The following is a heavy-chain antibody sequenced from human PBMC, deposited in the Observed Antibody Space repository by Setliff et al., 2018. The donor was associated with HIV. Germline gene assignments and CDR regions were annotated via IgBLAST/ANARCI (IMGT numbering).Heavy chain of an antibody. CDR2: TIPMFGTA. CDR1: GGTFGIYG. V-gene: IGHV1-69*05. D-gene: IGHD2-2*01. J-gene: IGHJ4*02. Sequence: SVKVSCKASGGTFGIYGISWVRQAPGQGLEWMGGTIPMFGTANYAQKFQGRVTITTDESTNTGYMELSSLRSEDTAVYYCARESACSSTSCPKVLNYWGQGTLVTVSS. CDR3: ARESACSSTSCPKVLNY.